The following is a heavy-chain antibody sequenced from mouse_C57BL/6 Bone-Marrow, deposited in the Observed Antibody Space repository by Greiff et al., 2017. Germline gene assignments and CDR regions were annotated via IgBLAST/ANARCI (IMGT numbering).Heavy chain of an antibody. CDR3: AITTVAPWYFDV. D-gene: IGHD1-1*01. CDR1: GYTFTSYT. Sequence: QVQLQQSGAELARPGASVKMSCKASGYTFTSYTMHWVKQRPGQGLEWIGYINPSSGYTKYNQKFKDKATLTADKSSSTAYMQLSSLTSEDSAVYYCAITTVAPWYFDVWGTGTTVTVSS. J-gene: IGHJ1*03. CDR2: INPSSGYT. V-gene: IGHV1-4*01.